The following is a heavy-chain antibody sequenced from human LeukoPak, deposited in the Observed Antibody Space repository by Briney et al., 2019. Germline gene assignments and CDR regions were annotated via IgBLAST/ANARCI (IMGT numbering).Heavy chain of an antibody. CDR2: ISYDGSNK. D-gene: IGHD3-10*01. CDR1: GFTFSSYG. Sequence: GGSLRLSCAASGFTFSSYGMHWVRQAPGKGLEWVAVISYDGSNKYYADSVKGRFTISRDNSKNTLYLQMNSLRAEDTAVYYCAKTLPAVLPDYWGQGTLVTVSS. J-gene: IGHJ4*02. V-gene: IGHV3-30*18. CDR3: AKTLPAVLPDY.